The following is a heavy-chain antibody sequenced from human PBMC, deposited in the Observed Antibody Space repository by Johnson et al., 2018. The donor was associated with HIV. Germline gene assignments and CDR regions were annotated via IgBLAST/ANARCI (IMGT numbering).Heavy chain of an antibody. CDR3: ARVGGYYYDRGATYQNAFDI. CDR2: ISYDGNNK. D-gene: IGHD3-22*01. V-gene: IGHV3-30-3*01. J-gene: IGHJ3*02. CDR1: GFTFSSYA. Sequence: QVHLVESGGGVVQPGRSLRLSCAASGFTFSSYAIHWVRQAPGKGLEWVAVISYDGNNKYYADSEKGRFTISRDNSKNTLYLQMNSLRAEDTAVYYCARVGGYYYDRGATYQNAFDIWGQGTMVTVSS.